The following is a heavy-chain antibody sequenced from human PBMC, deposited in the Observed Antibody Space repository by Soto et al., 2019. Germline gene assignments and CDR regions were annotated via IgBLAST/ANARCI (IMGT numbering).Heavy chain of an antibody. CDR3: ARGTPSPLIVRSSRGPWFDP. CDR2: IYYSGST. J-gene: IGHJ5*02. CDR1: GGSISSSSYY. D-gene: IGHD2-15*01. V-gene: IGHV4-39*07. Sequence: SETLSLTCTVSGGSISSSSYYWGWNRQPPGKGLEWIGSIYYSGSTYYNPSLKSRVTISVDTSKMQVSLKLSSVTAADTAVYFCARGTPSPLIVRSSRGPWFDPWGQGTLVTVSS.